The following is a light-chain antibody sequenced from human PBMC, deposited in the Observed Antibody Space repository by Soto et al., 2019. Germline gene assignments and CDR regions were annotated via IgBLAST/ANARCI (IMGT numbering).Light chain of an antibody. CDR2: ADD. Sequence: QSALTQPPSASGTPGQRVTISCSGSSSNIGSSTVNWYQQLPGTAPKLLIYADDQRPSGVPDRFSGSKSGTSASLAISGLQSEDEADYYCATWDASLNEWVFGGGTQLT. CDR3: ATWDASLNEWV. J-gene: IGLJ3*02. V-gene: IGLV1-44*01. CDR1: SSNIGSST.